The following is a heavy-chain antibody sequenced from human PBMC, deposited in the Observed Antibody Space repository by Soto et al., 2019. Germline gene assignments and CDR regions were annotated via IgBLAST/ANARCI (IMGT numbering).Heavy chain of an antibody. V-gene: IGHV1-69*05. J-gene: IGHJ4*02. CDR2: IIPIFGST. CDR1: GGTFSSYA. Sequence: SVKVSCKASGGTFSSYAISWVRQAPGQGLEWMGGIIPIFGSTSYAQKFQGRVTMTRDTSTSTVYMELSSLRSEDTAVYYCATTIVVADTFDYWGQGTLVTVSS. CDR3: ATTIVVADTFDY. D-gene: IGHD3-22*01.